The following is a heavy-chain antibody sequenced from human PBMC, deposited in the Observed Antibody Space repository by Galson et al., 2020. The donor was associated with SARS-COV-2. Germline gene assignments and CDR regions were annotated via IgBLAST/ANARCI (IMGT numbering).Heavy chain of an antibody. V-gene: IGHV3-66*01. Sequence: GESLKISCAASGFTVSSNYMSWVRQAPGKGLEWVSVIYSGGSTYYADSVKGRFTISRDNSKNTLYLQMNSLRAEDTAVYYCARDLMEAGSLDDGGQGTLVTVSS. CDR2: IYSGGST. J-gene: IGHJ4*02. CDR1: GFTVSSNY. CDR3: ARDLMEAGSLDD. D-gene: IGHD2-15*01.